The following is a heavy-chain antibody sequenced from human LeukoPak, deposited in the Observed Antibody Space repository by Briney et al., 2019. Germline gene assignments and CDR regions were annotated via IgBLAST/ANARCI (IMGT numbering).Heavy chain of an antibody. Sequence: GGSLRLSCVASGFTFSGHWMHWVRQAPGKGLVGVSRIKSDGSSTSYGDSVKGRFTISRDNAKNTLYLQMNSLRAEDTAVYFCATEGGGQWRYWGQGTQVTVSS. D-gene: IGHD2-15*01. CDR1: GFTFSGHW. CDR2: IKSDGSST. J-gene: IGHJ4*02. CDR3: ATEGGGQWRY. V-gene: IGHV3-74*01.